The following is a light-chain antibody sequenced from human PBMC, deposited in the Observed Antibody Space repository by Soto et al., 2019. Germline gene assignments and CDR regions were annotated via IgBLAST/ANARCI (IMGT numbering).Light chain of an antibody. Sequence: SLSPATLSVSPGERATLSCRASQSVSSNLAWYQQKPGQAPRLLIYGASTRATGIPARFSGSGFGTDFTLTISRLEPEDFAVYYCQQYGGPRWTFGQGTIVDIK. CDR1: QSVSSN. V-gene: IGKV3-15*01. J-gene: IGKJ1*01. CDR2: GAS. CDR3: QQYGGPRWT.